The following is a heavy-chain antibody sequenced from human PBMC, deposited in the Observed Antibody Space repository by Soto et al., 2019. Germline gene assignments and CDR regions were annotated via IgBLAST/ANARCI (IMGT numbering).Heavy chain of an antibody. CDR3: AKDRGGYGSGSYPFY. V-gene: IGHV3-30*18. CDR2: ISYDGSNK. J-gene: IGHJ4*02. D-gene: IGHD3-10*01. Sequence: PGGSLRLSCAASGFTFSSYGMHWVRQSPGKGLEWVAVISYDGSNKYYADSVKGRFTISRDNSKNTLYLQMNSLRAEDTAVYYCAKDRGGYGSGSYPFYWGQGTLVTVSS. CDR1: GFTFSSYG.